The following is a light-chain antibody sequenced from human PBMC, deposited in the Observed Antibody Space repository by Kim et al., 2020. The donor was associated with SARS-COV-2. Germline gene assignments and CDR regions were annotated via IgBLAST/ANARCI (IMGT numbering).Light chain of an antibody. V-gene: IGKV1-33*01. CDR3: QQYDNLPYT. CDR2: DAS. Sequence: SASVGDRVTITCQASQDISNFLNWYQQKPGKAPKLLIYDASNLETGVPSRFSGSGAGTDYTFTVSSLQPEDIATYYCQQYDNLPYTFGQGTKLEI. CDR1: QDISNF. J-gene: IGKJ2*01.